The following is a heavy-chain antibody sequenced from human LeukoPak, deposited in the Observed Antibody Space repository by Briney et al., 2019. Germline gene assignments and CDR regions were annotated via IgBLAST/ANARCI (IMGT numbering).Heavy chain of an antibody. CDR3: ASHSSSSHYYYYYMDV. V-gene: IGHV5-51*01. D-gene: IGHD6-6*01. CDR2: IYPGDSDT. Sequence: HGESLKISCKGSGYSFTSYWIGWVRQMPGKGLEWMGIIYPGDSDTRYSPSFQGQVTISADKSISTAYLQWSSLKASDTAMYYCASHSSSSHYYYYYMDVWGKGTTVTVSS. CDR1: GYSFTSYW. J-gene: IGHJ6*03.